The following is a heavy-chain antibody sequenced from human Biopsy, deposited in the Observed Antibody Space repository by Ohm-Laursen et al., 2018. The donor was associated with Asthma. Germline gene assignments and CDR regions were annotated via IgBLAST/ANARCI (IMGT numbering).Heavy chain of an antibody. D-gene: IGHD2-21*02. V-gene: IGHV4-59*01. CDR2: IYYSGST. J-gene: IGHJ4*02. CDR1: GVSISSDY. Sequence: TLSLTCTVSGVSISSDYWSWIRQPPGKGLEWIGYIYYSGSTNYQPSLKSRVTISVDTSKNQFSLKLRSVTAADAAVYYCARGISRVTGLFDHFDSWGQGTLVTVSS. CDR3: ARGISRVTGLFDHFDS.